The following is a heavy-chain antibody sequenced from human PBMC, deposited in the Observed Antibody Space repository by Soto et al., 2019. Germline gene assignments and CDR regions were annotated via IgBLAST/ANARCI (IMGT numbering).Heavy chain of an antibody. J-gene: IGHJ6*02. CDR3: ARVYSSGWYHYYGMDV. D-gene: IGHD6-19*01. Sequence: QVQLVQSGAEVKKPGASVKVSCKASGYTFTSYDINWVRQATGQGLEWMGWMNPNSGNTGYAQKFQGRVTMTRNTSISTAYMELSSLRSEDTAVYYCARVYSSGWYHYYGMDVWGQGTTVTVPS. V-gene: IGHV1-8*01. CDR1: GYTFTSYD. CDR2: MNPNSGNT.